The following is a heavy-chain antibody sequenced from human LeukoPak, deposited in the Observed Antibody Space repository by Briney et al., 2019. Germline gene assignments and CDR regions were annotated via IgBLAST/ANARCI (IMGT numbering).Heavy chain of an antibody. V-gene: IGHV1-2*02. Sequence: ASVKVSCKASGYTFTGYYIHWVRQAPGQGLEWMGWINPNSGGTSSAQKFQGRVTMTRDTSINTAYMELSRLGSDDTAIYYCSREHLERPFDFWGQGTLVTVSS. CDR2: INPNSGGT. CDR3: SREHLERPFDF. CDR1: GYTFTGYY. J-gene: IGHJ4*02. D-gene: IGHD1-1*01.